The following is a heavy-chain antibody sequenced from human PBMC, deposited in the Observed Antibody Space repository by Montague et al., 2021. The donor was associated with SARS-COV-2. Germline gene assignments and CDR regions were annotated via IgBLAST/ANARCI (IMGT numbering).Heavy chain of an antibody. CDR2: IYSGGST. Sequence: TLSLTCTVSGGSIRSGSYYWSWIRQPAGKGLEWIGRIYSGGSTNYNPSLKSRVTMSVDTSKNQFSLKVSSVTAADTAVYYCARDYGDYSYYYGLDVWGQGTTVTVSS. D-gene: IGHD4-17*01. CDR1: GGSIRSGSYY. J-gene: IGHJ6*02. CDR3: ARDYGDYSYYYGLDV. V-gene: IGHV4-61*02.